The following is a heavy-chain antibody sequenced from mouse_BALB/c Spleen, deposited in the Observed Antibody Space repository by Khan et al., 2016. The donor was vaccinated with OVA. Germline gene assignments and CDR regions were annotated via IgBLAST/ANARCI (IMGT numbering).Heavy chain of an antibody. Sequence: VQLKESGPELVEPGASVKMSCKASGYTFTNYVMHWVKQKPGQGLEWIGYINPYNAGTRYNEKFKGKATLTSDISSTTAYMELSSLTSEDSAVYYCAGEASSWDFSFPYWGQGTLVTVSA. J-gene: IGHJ3*01. CDR3: AGEASSWDFSFPY. D-gene: IGHD4-1*01. CDR1: GYTFTNYV. V-gene: IGHV1S136*01. CDR2: INPYNAGT.